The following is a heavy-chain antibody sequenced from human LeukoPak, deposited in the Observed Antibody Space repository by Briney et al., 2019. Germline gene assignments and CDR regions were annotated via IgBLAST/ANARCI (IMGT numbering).Heavy chain of an antibody. D-gene: IGHD3-22*01. CDR2: IYYSGST. V-gene: IGHV4-61*01. J-gene: IGHJ5*02. CDR1: GGSVSSGSYY. CDR3: ARAKPDYYDSSGYYGNWFDP. Sequence: PSETLSLTCTVSGGSVSSGSYYWSWIRQPPGKGLEWIGYIYYSGSTNYNPSLKSRVTISVDTSKNQFSLKLSSVTAADTAVYYCARAKPDYYDSSGYYGNWFDPWGQGTLVTVSS.